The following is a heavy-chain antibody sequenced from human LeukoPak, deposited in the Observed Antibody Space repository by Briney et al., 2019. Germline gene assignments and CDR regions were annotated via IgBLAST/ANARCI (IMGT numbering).Heavy chain of an antibody. CDR2: INTNTGNP. V-gene: IGHV7-4-1*02. J-gene: IGHJ4*02. CDR1: GYTFTSYA. Sequence: VASVKVSCKASGYTFTSYAMNWVRQAPGQGLERMGWINTNTGNPTYAQGFTGRFVFSLDTSVSTAYLQISSLKAEDTAVYYCALSISIAAATVFSWGQGTLVTVSS. CDR3: ALSISIAAATVFS. D-gene: IGHD6-13*01.